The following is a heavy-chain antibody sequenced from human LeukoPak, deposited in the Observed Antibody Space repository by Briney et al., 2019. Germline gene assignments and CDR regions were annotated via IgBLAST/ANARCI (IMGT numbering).Heavy chain of an antibody. D-gene: IGHD4-17*01. Sequence: PSETLSLTCTVSGGSISSSSYYWGWIRQPPGKGLEWIGSIYYSGSTYYNPSLKSRVTISVDTSKKQFSLKLSSVTAADTAVYYCARSLDYGDYYMDVWGKGTAVTVSS. CDR3: ARSLDYGDYYMDV. CDR1: GGSISSSSYY. CDR2: IYYSGST. J-gene: IGHJ6*03. V-gene: IGHV4-39*07.